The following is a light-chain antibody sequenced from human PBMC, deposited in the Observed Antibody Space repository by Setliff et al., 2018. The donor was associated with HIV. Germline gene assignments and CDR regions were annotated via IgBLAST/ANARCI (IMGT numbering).Light chain of an antibody. CDR1: SSDIGGHDF. CDR3: QSYDNSLSGLVL. Sequence: QSALTQPASVSGSPGQSITISCAGSSSDIGGHDFVSWYRQDPGKAPELAIYEVTKRPSGVSKRFSGSKSGTSASLAITGLQAEDGAVYYCQSYDNSLSGLVLFGGGTKVTVL. J-gene: IGLJ2*01. V-gene: IGLV2-14*01. CDR2: EVT.